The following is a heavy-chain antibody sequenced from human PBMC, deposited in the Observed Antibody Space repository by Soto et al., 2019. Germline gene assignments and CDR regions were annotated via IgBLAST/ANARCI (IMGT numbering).Heavy chain of an antibody. D-gene: IGHD1-7*01. CDR2: IIPIFGTA. V-gene: IGHV1-69*13. J-gene: IGHJ4*02. CDR3: ARDLGWNYPL. Sequence: ASVKVSCKASGGTFSSYAISWVRQAPGQGLEWMGGIIPIFGTANHAQKFQGRVTITADESTSTAYMELSSLRSEDTAVYYCARDLGWNYPLWGQGTLVTVSS. CDR1: GGTFSSYA.